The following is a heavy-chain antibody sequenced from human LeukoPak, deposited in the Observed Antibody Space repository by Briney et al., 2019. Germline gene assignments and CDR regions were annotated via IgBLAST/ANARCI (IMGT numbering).Heavy chain of an antibody. V-gene: IGHV4-59*01. CDR3: ARVRASDYYGSGSYCFDY. CDR1: GGSISSYY. CDR2: IYYSGST. Sequence: SETLSLTCTVSGGSISSYYWSWIRQPPGKGLEWIGYIYYSGSTNYNPSLKSRVTISVDTSKNQFSLKLSSVTAADTAVYYCARVRASDYYGSGSYCFDYWGQGTLVTVSS. D-gene: IGHD3-10*01. J-gene: IGHJ4*02.